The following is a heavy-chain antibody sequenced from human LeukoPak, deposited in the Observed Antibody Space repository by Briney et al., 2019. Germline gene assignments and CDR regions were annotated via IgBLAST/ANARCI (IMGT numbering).Heavy chain of an antibody. CDR2: ISSDGTNK. Sequence: PGRSLRLSCAASRFIFRNYGMHWVRQAPGKGLEWVTFISSDGTNKDYADSVKGRFTISRDNSKNTLYLQMNRLKDDDTAVYYCARDGLPHNMAGTGGNWFDPWGQGTLVTVSS. CDR1: RFIFRNYG. V-gene: IGHV3-30*04. J-gene: IGHJ5*02. CDR3: ARDGLPHNMAGTGGNWFDP. D-gene: IGHD6-19*01.